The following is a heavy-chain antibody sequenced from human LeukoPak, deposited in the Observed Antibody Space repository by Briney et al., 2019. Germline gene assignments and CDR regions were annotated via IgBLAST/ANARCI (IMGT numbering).Heavy chain of an antibody. CDR3: ARTPPKTSSCGGDCLLNI. V-gene: IGHV3-48*03. D-gene: IGHD2-21*02. Sequence: GGSLRLSCAASGFSFSSYEMNWVRQAPGKGLEWVSYISSSGSSIYYADSVKGRFTISRDNAKNSLYLQVNSLRAEDTAVYYCARTPPKTSSCGGDCLLNIWGHGTLVTVSS. CDR1: GFSFSSYE. J-gene: IGHJ3*02. CDR2: ISSSGSSI.